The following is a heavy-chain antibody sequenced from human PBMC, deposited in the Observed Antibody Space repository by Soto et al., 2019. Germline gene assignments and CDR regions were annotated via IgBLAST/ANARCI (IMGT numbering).Heavy chain of an antibody. Sequence: ASVKVSFKASGYTFTSYGISWVRQAPGQGLEWMGWISAYNGNTNYAQKLQGRVTMTTDTSTSTAYMELRSLRSDDTAVYYCARDRDWGSGWYHSFTNNGMEVWGQGTTVTVSS. V-gene: IGHV1-18*01. J-gene: IGHJ6*02. CDR3: ARDRDWGSGWYHSFTNNGMEV. CDR2: ISAYNGNT. CDR1: GYTFTSYG. D-gene: IGHD6-19*01.